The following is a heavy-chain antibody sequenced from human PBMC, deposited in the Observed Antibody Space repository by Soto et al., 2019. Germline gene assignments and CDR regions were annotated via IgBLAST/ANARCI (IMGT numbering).Heavy chain of an antibody. CDR2: LNPNTGVT. CDR3: TRAAVGGEYYYFDY. J-gene: IGHJ4*02. V-gene: IGHV1-2*02. Sequence: QVQLVLSGAEVKKPGASVMVSCKASAYTFTGYYIHWVRQAPGQGLEWMGWLNPNTGVTKYAHKFQGMVIMTRDTSISTAYMHLSSLTSDDTAIYYCTRAAVGGEYYYFDYWGQGTLVTVSS. CDR1: AYTFTGYY. D-gene: IGHD3-10*01.